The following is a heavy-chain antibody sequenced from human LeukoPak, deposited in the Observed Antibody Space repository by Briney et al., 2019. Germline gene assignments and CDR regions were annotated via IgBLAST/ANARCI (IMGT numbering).Heavy chain of an antibody. J-gene: IGHJ3*02. CDR2: INHSGST. D-gene: IGHD3-22*01. CDR3: ARHRKRSGGYFGSGHDGFDI. V-gene: IGHV4-34*01. Sequence: SETLSLTCAVYGGSFSGYYWSWIRQPPGKGLEWIGEINHSGSTNYILPLESRVTLSVDTSKNQFSLNLNSVTAADTAVYYCARHRKRSGGYFGSGHDGFDIWGQGTMVTVSS. CDR1: GGSFSGYY.